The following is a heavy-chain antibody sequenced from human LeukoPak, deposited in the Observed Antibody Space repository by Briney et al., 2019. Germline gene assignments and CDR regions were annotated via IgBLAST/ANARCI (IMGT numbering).Heavy chain of an antibody. CDR2: INHSGST. V-gene: IGHV4-34*01. D-gene: IGHD2-2*01. CDR3: ARDIGYCSSPSCPFDY. J-gene: IGHJ4*02. Sequence: SETLSLTCAVYGGSFSGYYWSWIRQPPGKELEWIGEINHSGSTNYNPSLKSRVTISVDTSKNQFSLKLSSVTAADTAVYYCARDIGYCSSPSCPFDYWGQGTLVTVSS. CDR1: GGSFSGYY.